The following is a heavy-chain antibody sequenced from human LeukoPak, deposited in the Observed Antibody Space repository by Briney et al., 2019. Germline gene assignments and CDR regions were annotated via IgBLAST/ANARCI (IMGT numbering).Heavy chain of an antibody. CDR2: KRGNGET. V-gene: IGHV3-23*01. J-gene: IGHJ4*02. CDR1: GLSFSSFA. CDR3: ARASWVSSTDAVR. D-gene: IGHD3-16*01. Sequence: GGSLRLSCAASGLSFSSFAMSWVRQGPARGLEWVSSKRGNGETFYADSVKGRFTLSSDSSRNTVYFQLNNLRVEDTAIYYCARASWVSSTDAVRWGQGTLVTVSS.